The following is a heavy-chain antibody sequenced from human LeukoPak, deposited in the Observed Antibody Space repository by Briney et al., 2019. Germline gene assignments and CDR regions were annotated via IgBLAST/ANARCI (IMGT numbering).Heavy chain of an antibody. CDR3: ALNDGGNSPHFFDY. D-gene: IGHD4-23*01. J-gene: IGHJ4*02. V-gene: IGHV3-23*01. CDR1: GFTFSSYS. Sequence: GGSLRLSCAASGFTFSSYSMNWVRRAPGKGLEWVSAISGSATSTYYADSVKGRFTISRDTSKNTLYLQMNGLRPEDTAVYFCALNDGGNSPHFFDYWGQGTLVAVSS. CDR2: ISGSATST.